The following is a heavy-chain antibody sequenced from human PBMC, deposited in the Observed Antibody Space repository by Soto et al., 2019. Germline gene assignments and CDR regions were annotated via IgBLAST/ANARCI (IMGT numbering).Heavy chain of an antibody. CDR1: GGSLSGNY. CDR2: THHSGST. J-gene: IGHJ4*02. CDR3: ARTTAAIHVNY. D-gene: IGHD2-21*02. V-gene: IGHV4-34*01. Sequence: QAQLQQWGTGLLKPSETLSLTCAVYGGSLSGNYWGWIRQPPGKGLEWIGETHHSGSTAYNPSLKSRVTISFVTSSNQFSLKLNSVTAADTAVYYCARTTAAIHVNYWSQGALLTVSS.